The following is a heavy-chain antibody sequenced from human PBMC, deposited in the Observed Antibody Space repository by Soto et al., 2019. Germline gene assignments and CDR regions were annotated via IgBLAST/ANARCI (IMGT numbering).Heavy chain of an antibody. V-gene: IGHV4-59*01. CDR2: IYYSGST. CDR3: ARYNWGAMGAFDI. D-gene: IGHD1-1*01. CDR1: GGSISSYY. J-gene: IGHJ3*02. Sequence: QVQLQESGPGLVKPSETLSLTCTVSGGSISSYYWSWIRQPPGKGLEWIGYIYYSGSTNYNPSLKSRVTISVDTSKNQFSLKLSSVTAADMAVYYCARYNWGAMGAFDIWGQGTMVTVSS.